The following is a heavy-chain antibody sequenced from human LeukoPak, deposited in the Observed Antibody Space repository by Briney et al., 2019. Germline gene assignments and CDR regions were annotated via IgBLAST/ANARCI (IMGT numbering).Heavy chain of an antibody. D-gene: IGHD3-10*01. CDR3: ARDDPYYYGSGSYGPRYFDL. J-gene: IGHJ2*01. Sequence: PSETLSLTCTVSGGSISSGDYYWSWIRQPPGKGLEWIGYIYYSGSTYYNPSLKSRVTISVDTSKNQFSLKLSSVTAADTAVYYCARDDPYYYGSGSYGPRYFDLWGRGTLVTVSS. V-gene: IGHV4-30-4*01. CDR2: IYYSGST. CDR1: GGSISSGDYY.